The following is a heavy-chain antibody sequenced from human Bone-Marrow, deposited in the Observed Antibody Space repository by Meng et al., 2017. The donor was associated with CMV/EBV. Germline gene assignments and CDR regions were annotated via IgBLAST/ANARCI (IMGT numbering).Heavy chain of an antibody. Sequence: SETLSLTCHVSGHSISRDYFWGWVRQSPGTGLAWVGICDSGDTFYNPSLKSRVAISVDTSANQFPLTLRSVTAADTAVYYCVRHIIVVPARGYGVDVWGQGTTVTVSS. J-gene: IGHJ6*02. CDR2: CDSGDT. CDR1: GHSISRDYF. D-gene: IGHD2-2*01. V-gene: IGHV4-38-2*01. CDR3: VRHIIVVPARGYGVDV.